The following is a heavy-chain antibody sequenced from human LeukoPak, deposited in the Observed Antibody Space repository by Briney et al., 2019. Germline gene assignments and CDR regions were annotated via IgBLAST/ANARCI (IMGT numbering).Heavy chain of an antibody. V-gene: IGHV3-21*01. D-gene: IGHD2-21*01. CDR3: ARDAYCGGDCQISFDH. Sequence: GGSLRLSCAASGFTFSSYSMNWVRQAPGKGLEWVSSISSSSSYIYYADSVKGRFTISRDNAKNSLYLQMNSLRAEDTAVYYCARDAYCGGDCQISFDHWGQGTLVTVSS. CDR2: ISSSSSYI. CDR1: GFTFSSYS. J-gene: IGHJ4*02.